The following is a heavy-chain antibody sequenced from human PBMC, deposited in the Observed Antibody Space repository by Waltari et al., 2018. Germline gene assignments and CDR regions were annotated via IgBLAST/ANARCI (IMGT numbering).Heavy chain of an antibody. D-gene: IGHD3-10*01. CDR2: IKHSGST. CDR1: GGSFSGYY. V-gene: IGHV4-34*01. Sequence: QVQLQQWGAGLLKPSETLSLTCAVYGGSFSGYYWSWTRQPPGKGLDWIGEIKHSGSTNYKPYLKSRVTISVDTSKNQLSRKLSSVTAADTAVYYCAKGRGWFDPWGQGTLVTVSS. J-gene: IGHJ5*02. CDR3: AKGRGWFDP.